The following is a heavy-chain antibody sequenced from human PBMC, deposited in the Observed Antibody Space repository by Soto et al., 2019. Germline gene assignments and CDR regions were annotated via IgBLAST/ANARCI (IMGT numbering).Heavy chain of an antibody. J-gene: IGHJ4*02. D-gene: IGHD3-22*01. CDR2: ISGSGVST. Sequence: GWSLRLSCAASGFPFSSYGMHWVRPAPGKGLEWVSAISGSGVSTYYADSVKGRFTISRDNSKNTLYLQMNSLRAEDTAVYYCAKSPGMYYYDSSGYYHYDYWGQGTLVTVSS. V-gene: IGHV3-23*01. CDR3: AKSPGMYYYDSSGYYHYDY. CDR1: GFPFSSYG.